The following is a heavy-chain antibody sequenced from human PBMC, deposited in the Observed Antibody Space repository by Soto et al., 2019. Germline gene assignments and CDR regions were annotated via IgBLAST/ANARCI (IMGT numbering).Heavy chain of an antibody. J-gene: IGHJ3*02. CDR1: GFTFSSYA. CDR2: ISGSGGST. Sequence: GGSLRLSCAASGFTFSSYAMSWVRQAPGKGLEWVSAISGSGGSTYYADSVKGRFTISRDNSKNTLYLQMNSLRAEDTAVYYCAKLPGYYDLWSGLDAFDIWGQGTMVNVSS. D-gene: IGHD3-3*01. CDR3: AKLPGYYDLWSGLDAFDI. V-gene: IGHV3-23*01.